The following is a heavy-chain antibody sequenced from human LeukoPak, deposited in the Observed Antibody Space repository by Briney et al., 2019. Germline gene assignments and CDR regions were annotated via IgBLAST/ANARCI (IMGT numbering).Heavy chain of an antibody. J-gene: IGHJ4*02. D-gene: IGHD3-22*01. V-gene: IGHV3-53*01. CDR3: AGRYDSSGYPLH. CDR1: GFSVSSNY. Sequence: GGSLRLSCAASGFSVSSNYVSWVRQAPGKGLEWVSVLYSGGTTYYADSVKGRFTISRDNSKNTLYLQMNSLRAEDTAVYYCAGRYDSSGYPLHWGQGTLVTVSS. CDR2: LYSGGTT.